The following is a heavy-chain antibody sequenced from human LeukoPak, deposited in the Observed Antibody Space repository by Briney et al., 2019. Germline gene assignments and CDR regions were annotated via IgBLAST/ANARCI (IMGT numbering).Heavy chain of an antibody. V-gene: IGHV3-21*06. Sequence: GGSLRLSCAASGFTVSSNYMSWVRQAPGRGLEWVSCISSSSSYRYYADSVKGRFTISRDNAKNSVYLQMNSLRAEDTAVCYCARDGSSSWYYYWGQGTLVTVSS. D-gene: IGHD6-13*01. CDR1: GFTVSSNY. CDR2: ISSSSSYR. J-gene: IGHJ4*02. CDR3: ARDGSSSWYYY.